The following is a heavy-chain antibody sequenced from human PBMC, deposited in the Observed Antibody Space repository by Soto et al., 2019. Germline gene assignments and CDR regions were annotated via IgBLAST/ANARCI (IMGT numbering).Heavy chain of an antibody. V-gene: IGHV1-18*01. CDR1: GYTFTSYG. CDR3: ARDGRAYCGGDCYSDAFDI. Sequence: QVQLVQSGAEVKKPGASVKVSCKASGYTFTSYGISWVRQAPGQGLEWMGWISAYNGNTNYAQKLQGRVTMTTDTSTSTAYMELRSLRSEDTAVYYCARDGRAYCGGDCYSDAFDIWGQGTMVTVSS. D-gene: IGHD2-21*02. CDR2: ISAYNGNT. J-gene: IGHJ3*02.